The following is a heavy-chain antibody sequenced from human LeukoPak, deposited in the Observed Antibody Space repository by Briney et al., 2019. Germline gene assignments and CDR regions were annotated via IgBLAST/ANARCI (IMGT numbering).Heavy chain of an antibody. CDR1: GGSFSGYY. V-gene: IGHV4-34*01. CDR3: ARVVAPAYNYYYYYGMDV. D-gene: IGHD2-2*01. Sequence: SETLSLTCAVYGGSFSGYYWSWIRQPPGKGLEWIGEINHSGSTNYNPSLKSRVTISVDTSKNQFSLKLSSMTAADTAVYYCARVVAPAYNYYYYYGMDVWGKGTTVTVSS. CDR2: INHSGST. J-gene: IGHJ6*04.